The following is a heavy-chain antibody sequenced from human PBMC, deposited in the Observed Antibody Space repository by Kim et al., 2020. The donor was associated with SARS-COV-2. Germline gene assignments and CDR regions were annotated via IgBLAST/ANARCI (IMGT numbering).Heavy chain of an antibody. CDR2: IGSGGAT. CDR3: SRQQLGFGP. Sequence: GGSLRLSCVGSGFTFSTYPLHWVRQASGKGLEWVSAIGSGGATYYSESVEGRCSITRNNDKTTTQLQMNSLRIDDTAADYCSRQQLGFGPWGQVTL. CDR1: GFTFSTYP. J-gene: IGHJ5*02. V-gene: IGHV3-13*01. D-gene: IGHD6-13*01.